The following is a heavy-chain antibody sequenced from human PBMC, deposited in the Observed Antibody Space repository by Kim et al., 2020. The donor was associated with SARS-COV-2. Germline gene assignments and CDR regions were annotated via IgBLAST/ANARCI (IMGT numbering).Heavy chain of an antibody. CDR3: ARGIVGAGGDFDY. D-gene: IGHD1-26*01. V-gene: IGHV3-30*01. J-gene: IGHJ4*02. Sequence: YADSVKGRFTISRDNSKNTLYLQMNSLRADDTAVYYCARGIVGAGGDFDYWGQGTLVTVSS.